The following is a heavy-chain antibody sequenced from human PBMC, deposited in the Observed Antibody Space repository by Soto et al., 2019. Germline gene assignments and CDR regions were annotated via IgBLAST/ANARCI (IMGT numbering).Heavy chain of an antibody. CDR1: GFSFSYA. CDR2: ITGGGNT. V-gene: IGHV3-23*01. D-gene: IGHD5-12*01. Sequence: DVQLLESGGGLVQPGGSLRLSRVVSGFSFSYAIIWVRQAPGKGQEWVSGITGGGNTEYAASVKGRFTISRDNSKNTVYLQMNSLRAEDTAMYYCAKDAVYNDGLWLVSDWGQGTLVTVS. CDR3: AKDAVYNDGLWLVSD. J-gene: IGHJ4*02.